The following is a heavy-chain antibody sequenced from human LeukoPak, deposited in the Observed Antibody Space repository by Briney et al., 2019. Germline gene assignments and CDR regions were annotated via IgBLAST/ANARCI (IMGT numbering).Heavy chain of an antibody. V-gene: IGHV3-64*01. J-gene: IGHJ4*02. CDR3: ARDQGLRGSLDY. CDR2: MSSSGSST. Sequence: PGGSLRLSCAASGFTFRSYAMHRVRQAPGKGLEYVAAMSSSGSSTYYANSVKGRFTISRDNSKNTLYPQMGSLRAEDMAVYYCARDQGLRGSLDYWGQGTLVTVSS. CDR1: GFTFRSYA. D-gene: IGHD4-23*01.